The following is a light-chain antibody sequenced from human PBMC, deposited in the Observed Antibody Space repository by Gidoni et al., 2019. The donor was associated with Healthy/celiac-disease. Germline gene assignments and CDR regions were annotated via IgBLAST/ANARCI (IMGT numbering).Light chain of an antibody. CDR2: KAS. V-gene: IGKV1-5*03. CDR1: QSISSW. Sequence: DIQMTQSPSTLSASVGDRVTITCWASQSISSWLDCYQQKPGNATKLLIYKASSLESGVPSRFSGSGSGTEFTLTISSLQPDDFATYYCQQYNSYSWTFXXXTKVEIK. J-gene: IGKJ1*01. CDR3: QQYNSYSWT.